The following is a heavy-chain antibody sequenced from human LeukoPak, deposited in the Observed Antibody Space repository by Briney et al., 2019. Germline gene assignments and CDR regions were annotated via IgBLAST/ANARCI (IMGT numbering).Heavy chain of an antibody. J-gene: IGHJ3*02. Sequence: PGESLKISCKGSGYSFTSYWIGWVRQMPGKGLEWMGIIYPGDSDTRYSPSFQGQVTISADKSISTAYLRWSSLKASDTAMYYCARHKVANTRVDAFDIWGQGTMVTVSS. CDR3: ARHKVANTRVDAFDI. CDR1: GYSFTSYW. V-gene: IGHV5-51*01. D-gene: IGHD6-13*01. CDR2: IYPGDSDT.